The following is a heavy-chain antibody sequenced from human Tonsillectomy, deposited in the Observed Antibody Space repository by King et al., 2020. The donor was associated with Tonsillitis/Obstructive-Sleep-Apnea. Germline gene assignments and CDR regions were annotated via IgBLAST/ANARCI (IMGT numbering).Heavy chain of an antibody. J-gene: IGHJ6*03. CDR1: GFTFSNYA. V-gene: IGHV3-23*04. Sequence: DVQLVESGGGLVQPGGSLRLSCAASGFTFSNYAMSWVRQAPGKGLDWVSSISDSGTGTHYVDSVKGRFTISRDNSRKTLHLQMNSLRAEDTAVYYCAGGPAGADYYYMDVWGKGTTVTVSS. CDR2: ISDSGTGT. D-gene: IGHD6-19*01. CDR3: AGGPAGADYYYMDV.